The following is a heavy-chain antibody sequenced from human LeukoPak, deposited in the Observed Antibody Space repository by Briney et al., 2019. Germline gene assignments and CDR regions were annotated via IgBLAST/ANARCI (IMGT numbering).Heavy chain of an antibody. D-gene: IGHD3-10*01. Sequence: SETLSLTCTVSGGSISSSSYYWGWIRQPPGKGLEWIGSIYYSGSTYYNPSLKGRVTISVDTSKNQFSLKLSSVTAADTAVYYCARHYCPCWFGECLDYFDYWGQGTLVTVSS. CDR3: ARHYCPCWFGECLDYFDY. J-gene: IGHJ4*02. CDR2: IYYSGST. V-gene: IGHV4-39*01. CDR1: GGSISSSSYY.